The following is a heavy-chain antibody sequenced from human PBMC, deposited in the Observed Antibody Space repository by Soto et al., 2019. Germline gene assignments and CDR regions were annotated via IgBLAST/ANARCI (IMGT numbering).Heavy chain of an antibody. CDR1: GFTFSSYA. Sequence: QVQLVESGGGVVQPGRSLRLSCAASGFTFSSYAMHWVRQAPGKGLEWVAVISYDGSNKYYADSVKGRFTISRDNSTNTLFLQMNSLRAADTAVYYCARVGRLHYFDYWGQGTLVTVSS. J-gene: IGHJ4*02. CDR2: ISYDGSNK. V-gene: IGHV3-30-3*01. CDR3: ARVGRLHYFDY. D-gene: IGHD4-17*01.